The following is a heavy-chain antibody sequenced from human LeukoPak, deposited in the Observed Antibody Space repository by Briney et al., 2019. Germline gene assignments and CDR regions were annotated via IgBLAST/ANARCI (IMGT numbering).Heavy chain of an antibody. CDR2: INHSGST. D-gene: IGHD4-11*01. CDR3: ARYDYSAFDY. CDR1: GGSFSGYY. Sequence: PSETLSLTCAVYGGSFSGYYWSWIRQPPGKGLEWIGEINHSGSTNYNPSLKSRVTMSLDTSKNQFSLRLSSVTAADTAVYYCARYDYSAFDYWGQGTLVTVSS. V-gene: IGHV4-34*01. J-gene: IGHJ4*02.